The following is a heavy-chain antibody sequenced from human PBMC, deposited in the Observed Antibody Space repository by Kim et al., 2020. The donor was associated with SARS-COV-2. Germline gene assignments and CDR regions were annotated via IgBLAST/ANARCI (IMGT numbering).Heavy chain of an antibody. Sequence: SVKVSCKASGGTFSSYAISWVRQAPGQGLEWMGGIIPIFGTANYAQKFQGRVTITADESTSTAYMELSSLRSEDTAVYYCARKLGYYDSSGYYDYWGQGTLVTVSS. V-gene: IGHV1-69*13. CDR3: ARKLGYYDSSGYYDY. J-gene: IGHJ4*02. D-gene: IGHD3-22*01. CDR1: GGTFSSYA. CDR2: IIPIFGTA.